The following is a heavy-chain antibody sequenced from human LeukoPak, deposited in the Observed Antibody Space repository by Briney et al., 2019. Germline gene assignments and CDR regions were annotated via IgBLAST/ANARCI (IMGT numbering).Heavy chain of an antibody. D-gene: IGHD3-10*01. V-gene: IGHV4-39*01. Sequence: SETLSLTCTVSGGSISSSSYYWGWIRQPPGKGLEWIGSIYYSGSTYYNPSLKSRVTISVDTSKNQFSLKLSSVTAADTAVYYCARINHVLLWFGELTAYAFDIWGQGTMVTVSS. CDR2: IYYSGST. CDR1: GGSISSSSYY. CDR3: ARINHVLLWFGELTAYAFDI. J-gene: IGHJ3*02.